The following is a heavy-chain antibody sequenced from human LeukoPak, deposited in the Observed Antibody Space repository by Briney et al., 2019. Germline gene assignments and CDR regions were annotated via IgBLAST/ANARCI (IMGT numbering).Heavy chain of an antibody. CDR1: GFTFSSYA. D-gene: IGHD6-19*01. CDR3: AKDKGDSSGWLYYFDY. J-gene: IGHJ4*02. V-gene: IGHV3-23*01. Sequence: PGGSLRLSCAASGFTFSSYAMSWVLQAPGKGLEWVSAISGSGGSTYYADSVKGRFTISRDNSKNTLYLQMNSLRAEDTAVYYCAKDKGDSSGWLYYFDYWGQGTLVTVSS. CDR2: ISGSGGST.